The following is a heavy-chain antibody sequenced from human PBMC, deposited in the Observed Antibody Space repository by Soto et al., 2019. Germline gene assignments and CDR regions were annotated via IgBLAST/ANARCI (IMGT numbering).Heavy chain of an antibody. CDR2: VSGGDGST. J-gene: IGHJ2*01. CDR1: GFTFITYT. V-gene: IGHV3-23*01. Sequence: PGGSLRLSCAASGFTFITYTMHWVRQAPGKGLEWVSGVSGGDGSTYYADSLKGRFSISRDNAKNTVDLQINSLTAEDTAVYYCTKEGYHWYFDIWGRGTLVTVS. CDR3: TKEGYHWYFDI. D-gene: IGHD5-12*01.